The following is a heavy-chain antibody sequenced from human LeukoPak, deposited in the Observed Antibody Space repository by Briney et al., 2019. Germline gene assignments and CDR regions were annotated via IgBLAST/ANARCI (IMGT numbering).Heavy chain of an antibody. Sequence: ASVKVSRKASGFTFTGYYIYWVRQPPGQGHEWMGWINPNSGGTNYALKFQGRITMTRDTSISTAYMKLSRLRSGDTAVYYCARGPRYGSGNYYNNYWGQGTLVTVSS. D-gene: IGHD3-10*01. J-gene: IGHJ4*02. V-gene: IGHV1-2*02. CDR2: INPNSGGT. CDR1: GFTFTGYY. CDR3: ARGPRYGSGNYYNNY.